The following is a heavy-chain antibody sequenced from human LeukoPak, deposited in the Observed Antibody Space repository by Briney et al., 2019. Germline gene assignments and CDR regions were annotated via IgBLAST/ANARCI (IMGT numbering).Heavy chain of an antibody. Sequence: PGRSLRLSCAASGFTFSSYAMHWVRQAPGKGLEWVAVISYDGSNKYYADSVKGRFTISRDNSKNTLYLQMNSLRAEDTAVYYCARWGGSIAAAGLDYWGQGTLVTVSS. CDR1: GFTFSSYA. CDR2: ISYDGSNK. J-gene: IGHJ4*02. D-gene: IGHD6-13*01. V-gene: IGHV3-30*01. CDR3: ARWGGSIAAAGLDY.